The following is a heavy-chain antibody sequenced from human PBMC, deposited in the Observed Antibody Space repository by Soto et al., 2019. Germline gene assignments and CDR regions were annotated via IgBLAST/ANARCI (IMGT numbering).Heavy chain of an antibody. D-gene: IGHD3-16*01. J-gene: IGHJ6*02. CDR2: ISYDGSNK. Sequence: LRLSCAASGFTFSSYAMHWVRQAPGKGLEWVAVISYDGSNKYYADSVKGRFTISRDNSKNTLYLQMNSLRAEDTAVYYCARDMGAGRSDYYYGMDVWGQGTTVTSSS. CDR3: ARDMGAGRSDYYYGMDV. CDR1: GFTFSSYA. V-gene: IGHV3-30-3*01.